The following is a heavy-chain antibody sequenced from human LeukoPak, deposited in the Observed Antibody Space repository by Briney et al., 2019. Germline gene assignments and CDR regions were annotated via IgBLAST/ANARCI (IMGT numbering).Heavy chain of an antibody. Sequence: PGGSLRLSCVASGFTFSSYGMHWVRQAPGKGLEWVAVISYDGSNKYYADSVKGRFTISRDNSKNTLYLQMNSLRAEDTAVYYCAREGAYYDYLYPGPLDYWGQGTLVTVSS. V-gene: IGHV3-30*03. CDR3: AREGAYYDYLYPGPLDY. CDR1: GFTFSSYG. CDR2: ISYDGSNK. J-gene: IGHJ4*02. D-gene: IGHD3-22*01.